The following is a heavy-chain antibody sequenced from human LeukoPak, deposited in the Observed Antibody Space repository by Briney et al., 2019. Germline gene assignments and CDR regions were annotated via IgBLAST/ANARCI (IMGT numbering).Heavy chain of an antibody. CDR1: GGSFSGYY. D-gene: IGHD6-19*01. CDR2: INHSGST. J-gene: IGHJ6*02. V-gene: IGHV4-34*01. Sequence: PSETLSLTCAVYGGSFSGYYWRWLRQPPGKGREWLGEINHSGSTNYNPSLKSRVTISVDTSNNQFSLKLSSVTAADTAVYYCARIGSSGWYTGYYYGMDVWGQGTTVTVSS. CDR3: ARIGSSGWYTGYYYGMDV.